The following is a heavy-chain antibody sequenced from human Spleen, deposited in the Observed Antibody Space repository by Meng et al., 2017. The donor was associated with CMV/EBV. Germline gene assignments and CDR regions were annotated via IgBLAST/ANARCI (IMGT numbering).Heavy chain of an antibody. Sequence: APVKVSCKASRYSFTNYDVSWVRQATGQGLEWMGRMNPNSGKTDYAQMFQGRVTMTRDTSISTAYMELSRLRSDDPAVYYCASAVGASNYYYYGMDVWGQGTTVTVSS. D-gene: IGHD1-26*01. V-gene: IGHV1-8*01. CDR2: MNPNSGKT. CDR3: ASAVGASNYYYYGMDV. CDR1: RYSFTNYD. J-gene: IGHJ6*02.